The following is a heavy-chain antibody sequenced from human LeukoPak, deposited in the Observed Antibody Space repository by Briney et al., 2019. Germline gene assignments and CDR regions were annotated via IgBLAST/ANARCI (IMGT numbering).Heavy chain of an antibody. CDR2: INPNSGGT. Sequence: ASVKVSCKASGYTFSGYYIHWVRQAPGQGLDWMGWINPNSGGTNSAQKFQGRVTMTSATSISTAYTALSRLRYDDTAIYYCAKVGETDNIDYWGQGTLVTVSS. D-gene: IGHD2-21*01. J-gene: IGHJ4*02. V-gene: IGHV1-2*02. CDR1: GYTFSGYY. CDR3: AKVGETDNIDY.